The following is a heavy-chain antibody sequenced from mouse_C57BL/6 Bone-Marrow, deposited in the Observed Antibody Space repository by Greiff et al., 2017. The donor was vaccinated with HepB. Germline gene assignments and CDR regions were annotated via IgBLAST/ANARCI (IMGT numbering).Heavy chain of an antibody. Sequence: DVMLVESGGDLVKPGGSLKLSCAASGFTFSSYGMSWVRQTPDKRLEWVATISSGGSYTYYPDSVKGRFTISRDNAKNTLYLQMSSLKSEDTAMYYCARRDGYYDYYAMDYWGQGTSVTVSS. V-gene: IGHV5-6*02. CDR2: ISSGGSYT. CDR1: GFTFSSYG. CDR3: ARRDGYYDYYAMDY. D-gene: IGHD2-3*01. J-gene: IGHJ4*01.